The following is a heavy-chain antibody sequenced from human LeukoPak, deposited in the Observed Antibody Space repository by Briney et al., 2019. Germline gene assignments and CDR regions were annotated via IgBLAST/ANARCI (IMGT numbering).Heavy chain of an antibody. J-gene: IGHJ3*02. CDR3: VRDYDCSGYYEADAFDI. Sequence: PGGSLRLSCAASGFTFSRYWMHWVRQAPGKWLVWVSRINNDGSVTTYADSVKGRFTISRDNAKNTLYLQMNSLRAEDTAIYYCVRDYDCSGYYEADAFDIWGQGKMVTVSS. CDR2: INNDGSVT. CDR1: GFTFSRYW. V-gene: IGHV3-74*01. D-gene: IGHD3-22*01.